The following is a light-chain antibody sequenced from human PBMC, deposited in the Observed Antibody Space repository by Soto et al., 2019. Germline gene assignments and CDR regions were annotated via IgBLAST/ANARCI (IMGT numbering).Light chain of an antibody. J-gene: IGLJ1*01. CDR3: ISYTDRQYYL. Sequence: QSVLTQPASVSGSPGQSITISCSGTSSDIGSYNHVAWYQQFPGKSPKLMIYAVSDRPSGVSDRFSGSKSGITASLTISGLQTEDEAHYYCISYTDRQYYLFGNGTKVT. CDR2: AVS. V-gene: IGLV2-14*03. CDR1: SSDIGSYNH.